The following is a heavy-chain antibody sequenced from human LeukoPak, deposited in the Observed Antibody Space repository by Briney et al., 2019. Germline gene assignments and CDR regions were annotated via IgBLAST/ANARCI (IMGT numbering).Heavy chain of an antibody. CDR3: ARFPLARNSGYPYYYYGMDV. J-gene: IGHJ6*02. CDR2: INHSGST. Sequence: PGGSLRLSCAASGFTVSNNYMTWIRQPPGKGLEWIGEINHSGSTNYNPSLKSRVTISVDTSKNQFSLKLSSVTAADTAVYYCARFPLARNSGYPYYYYGMDVWGQGTTVTVSS. CDR1: GFTVSNNY. D-gene: IGHD3-22*01. V-gene: IGHV4-34*01.